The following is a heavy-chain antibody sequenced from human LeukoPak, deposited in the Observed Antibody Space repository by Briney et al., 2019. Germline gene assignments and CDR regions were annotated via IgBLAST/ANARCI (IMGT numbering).Heavy chain of an antibody. CDR3: ARDRLRLGYERTNWFDP. CDR2: INPNSGGT. J-gene: IGHJ5*02. Sequence: ASVKVSCKASGYTFSNQKIHWVRQAPGQGLEWTGWINPNSGGTNYAQNFQGRVTMTRDTSISTVYMELSRLQSDDTAVFYCARDRLRLGYERTNWFDPWGQGTLVTVSS. CDR1: GYTFSNQK. V-gene: IGHV1-2*02. D-gene: IGHD2-15*01.